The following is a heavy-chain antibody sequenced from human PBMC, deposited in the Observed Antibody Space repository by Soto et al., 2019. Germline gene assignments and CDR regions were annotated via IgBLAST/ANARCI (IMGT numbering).Heavy chain of an antibody. CDR1: GFIFSNAW. V-gene: IGHV3-15*07. J-gene: IGHJ4*02. CDR3: TTDHPLYYDGSCYDN. CDR2: IKSKTDGGTT. Sequence: EVQLVQSGGGLVKPGGSLRLSCAGSGFIFSNAWINWVRQAPVKGLEWVGRIKSKTDGGTTDYVSPVRGRFSISRDDSRNTVYVQMNSLRTEDTAVYYCTTDHPLYYDGSCYDNWGRGTLVTFSS. D-gene: IGHD3-22*01.